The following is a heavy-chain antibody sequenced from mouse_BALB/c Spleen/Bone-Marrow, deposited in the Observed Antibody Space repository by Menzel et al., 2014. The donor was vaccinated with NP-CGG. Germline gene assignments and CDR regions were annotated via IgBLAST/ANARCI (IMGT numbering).Heavy chain of an antibody. CDR1: GFTFSDYY. D-gene: IGHD4-1*01. J-gene: IGHJ4*01. V-gene: IGHV7-3*02. Sequence: EVKVEESGGGLVQPGGSLRLSCATSGFTFSDYYISWVRQPPGKALEWLGFIRNKAYGDTTEYSTSVKGRFTISRDNSESIVYLQMNTLRAEDSGTYYCAGDNEYDSGGAGTMDYWGQGTSVTVSS. CDR3: AGDNEYDSGGAGTMDY. CDR2: IRNKAYGDTT.